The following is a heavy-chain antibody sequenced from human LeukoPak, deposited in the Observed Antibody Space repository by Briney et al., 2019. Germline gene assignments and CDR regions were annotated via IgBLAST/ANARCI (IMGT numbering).Heavy chain of an antibody. CDR1: GFTFDDYG. V-gene: IGHV3-48*01. CDR2: ISSSSSTI. CDR3: AGAHAVGATTLVY. J-gene: IGHJ4*02. Sequence: GGSLRLSCAASGFTFDDYGMSWVRQAPGKGLEWVSYISSSSSTIYYADSVKGRFTISRDNAKNSLYLRVNSLRAEDTAVYYCAGAHAVGATTLVYWGQGTLVTVSS. D-gene: IGHD1-26*01.